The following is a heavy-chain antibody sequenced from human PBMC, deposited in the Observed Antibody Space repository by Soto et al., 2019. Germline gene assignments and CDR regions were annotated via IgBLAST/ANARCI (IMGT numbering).Heavy chain of an antibody. V-gene: IGHV3-33*01. CDR2: IWYDGSNK. CDR1: GFTFNSYA. D-gene: IGHD1-26*01. J-gene: IGHJ4*02. CDR3: ARDRWSSGSYCDY. Sequence: GGSLRLSSIASGFTFNSYAMHWVRQAPGKGLEWVALIWYDGSNKYYADSVKGRFTISRDNSKNTLYLQMNSLRGEDTAVYYCARDRWSSGSYCDYWGQGTLVTVSS.